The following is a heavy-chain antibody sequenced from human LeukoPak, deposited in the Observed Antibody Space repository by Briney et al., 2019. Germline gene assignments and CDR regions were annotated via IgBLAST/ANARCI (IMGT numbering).Heavy chain of an antibody. CDR3: ARSEAGGSY. CDR2: IKQDGSDK. J-gene: IGHJ4*02. Sequence: GGSLRLSCAASGFTFSSYRMCWVRQAPGKGLEWVANIKQDGSDKYYVDSVKGRFTISRDNAKNSLFLQMNSLRAEDTAVYYCARSEAGGSYWGQGTLVTVSS. V-gene: IGHV3-7*01. D-gene: IGHD3-16*01. CDR1: GFTFSSYR.